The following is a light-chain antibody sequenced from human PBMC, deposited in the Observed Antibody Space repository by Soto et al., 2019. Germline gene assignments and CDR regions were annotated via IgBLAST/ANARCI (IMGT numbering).Light chain of an antibody. CDR2: DVS. J-gene: IGKJ1*01. V-gene: IGKV3-11*01. CDR3: QHRSSFSEA. Sequence: EIVMSHSPAPLYVAQRERATLSCRASQSISSNLAWYQQKPGQAPKLLIYDVSNRATGIPARFSGSGSGTDFTLTISSLEPDDFAVYYCQHRSSFSEAFGQGTKVDIK. CDR1: QSISSN.